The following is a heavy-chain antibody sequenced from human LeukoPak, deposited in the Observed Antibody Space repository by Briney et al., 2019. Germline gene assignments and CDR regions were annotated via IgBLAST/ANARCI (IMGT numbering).Heavy chain of an antibody. Sequence: GGSLRLSCAPSGFTFSSSNMHWVRQSPVKGLEWVALISYDGTKTYYGESVKGRFTVSRDNSKNMLFLQMNGLSAEDTAIYYCEREWFGESNWGQGARVTVSS. J-gene: IGHJ4*02. CDR3: EREWFGESN. D-gene: IGHD3-10*01. V-gene: IGHV3-30*04. CDR1: GFTFSSSN. CDR2: ISYDGTKT.